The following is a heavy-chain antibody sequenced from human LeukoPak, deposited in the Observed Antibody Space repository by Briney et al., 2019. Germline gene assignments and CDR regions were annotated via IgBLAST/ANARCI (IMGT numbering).Heavy chain of an antibody. V-gene: IGHV3-48*01. D-gene: IGHD3-10*01. Sequence: PGGSLRLSCAASGFTFSSYNMNWVRQAPGKGLEWVSYISSSSSTIYYADSVKGRFTISRDNAKNSLYLQMNSLRAEDTAVYYCARDRRLLWFGELLYGAFDIWGQGTMVTVSS. CDR3: ARDRRLLWFGELLYGAFDI. CDR1: GFTFSSYN. CDR2: ISSSSSTI. J-gene: IGHJ3*02.